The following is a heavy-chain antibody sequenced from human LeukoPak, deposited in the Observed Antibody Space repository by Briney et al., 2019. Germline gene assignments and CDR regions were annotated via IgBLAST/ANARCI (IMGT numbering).Heavy chain of an antibody. V-gene: IGHV1-2*02. CDR1: GYTFTGYY. J-gene: IGHJ3*02. CDR3: ARALKYYDFWSGYYGDAFDI. D-gene: IGHD3-3*01. Sequence: ASVKVSCKASGYTFTGYYMHWVRQAPGQGLEWMGWINPNSGGTNYAQKFQGRVTMTRDTSISTAYMELSRLRSDDTAVYYCARALKYYDFWSGYYGDAFDIWGQGTMVTVSS. CDR2: INPNSGGT.